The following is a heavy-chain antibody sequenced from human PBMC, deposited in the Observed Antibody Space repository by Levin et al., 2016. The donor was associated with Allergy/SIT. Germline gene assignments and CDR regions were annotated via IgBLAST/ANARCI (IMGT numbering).Heavy chain of an antibody. CDR2: IFYSGTT. V-gene: IGHV4-39*01. J-gene: IGHJ4*02. CDR1: GGSVSSSSRY. Sequence: SETLSLTCTVSGGSVSSSSRYWGWIRQPPGKGLEWIGSIFYSGTTYYNPSLKSRVTISADTSKNQFSLKLSSVTAADTAVYYCARHYSPTPGVGPAGADYWGQGTLVTVSS. CDR3: ARHYSPTPGVGPAGADY. D-gene: IGHD2-15*01.